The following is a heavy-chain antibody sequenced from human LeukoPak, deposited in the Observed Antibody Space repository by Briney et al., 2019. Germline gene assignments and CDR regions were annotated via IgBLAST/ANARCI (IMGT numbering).Heavy chain of an antibody. Sequence: GGSLRLSCAASGFTFSSYAMSWVRQAPGKGLECISGFSGSGGSTYYADSVKGRFTISRDNSKNTLYLQMSSLRAEDTAVYYCAKGSGSRTSPLLFDYWGQGTLVTVSS. CDR2: FSGSGGST. V-gene: IGHV3-23*01. D-gene: IGHD1-26*01. CDR3: AKGSGSRTSPLLFDY. J-gene: IGHJ4*02. CDR1: GFTFSSYA.